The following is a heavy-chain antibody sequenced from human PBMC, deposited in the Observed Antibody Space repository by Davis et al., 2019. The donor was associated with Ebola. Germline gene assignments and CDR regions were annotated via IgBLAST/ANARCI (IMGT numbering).Heavy chain of an antibody. D-gene: IGHD6-19*01. Sequence: GESLKIPCEVSGFSFRHYGMHWVRQAPGKGLQWVALISPDGSNRWYADSVRGRLTTSRDNSKNTLYLQVNSLRPDDTAVYYCARDGTGWYPGDYWGQGTLVTVSS. CDR1: GFSFRHYG. CDR2: ISPDGSNR. CDR3: ARDGTGWYPGDY. V-gene: IGHV3-30-3*01. J-gene: IGHJ4*02.